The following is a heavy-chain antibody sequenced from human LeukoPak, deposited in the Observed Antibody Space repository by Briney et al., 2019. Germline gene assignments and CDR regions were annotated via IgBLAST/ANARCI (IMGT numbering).Heavy chain of an antibody. Sequence: ASVTVSCTASGYTFTNYAMNWVRQAPGQGLEWMGWINTNTGDPTYAQGFTGRFVFSLDTSVSTAFLQISSLKPEDTAVYYCARKVVREINFYYYGMDVWGQGTTVTVSS. V-gene: IGHV7-4-1*02. CDR2: INTNTGDP. CDR3: ARKVVREINFYYYGMDV. CDR1: GYTFTNYA. D-gene: IGHD3-10*01. J-gene: IGHJ6*02.